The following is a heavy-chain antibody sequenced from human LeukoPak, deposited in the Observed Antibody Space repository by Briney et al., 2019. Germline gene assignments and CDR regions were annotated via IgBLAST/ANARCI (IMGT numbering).Heavy chain of an antibody. J-gene: IGHJ4*02. CDR2: ISGNGDIT. CDR3: AKDRWEPYYFDY. D-gene: IGHD4-23*01. Sequence: PGGSLRLSCAASRFTFNTYAVNWVRQAPGKGLEWVSAISGNGDITYYADSVRGRFTISRDNSKNTLYLQMNSLRAEDTAVYYCAKDRWEPYYFDYWGQGTLVTVSS. CDR1: RFTFNTYA. V-gene: IGHV3-23*01.